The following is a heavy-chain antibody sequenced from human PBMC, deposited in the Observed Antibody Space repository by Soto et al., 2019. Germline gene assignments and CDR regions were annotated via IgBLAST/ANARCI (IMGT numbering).Heavy chain of an antibody. CDR3: ARDPYYDSSAYYFDY. V-gene: IGHV1-24*01. D-gene: IGHD3-22*01. J-gene: IGHJ4*02. Sequence: GASVKVSCKVSGYTLTELSIHWVRQAPGKGLEWMGGFDPEDGETIYAQKFQGRVTMTEDTSTDTAYMELSSLKSEDTAVYYCARDPYYDSSAYYFDYWGQGTLVTVSS. CDR2: FDPEDGET. CDR1: GYTLTELS.